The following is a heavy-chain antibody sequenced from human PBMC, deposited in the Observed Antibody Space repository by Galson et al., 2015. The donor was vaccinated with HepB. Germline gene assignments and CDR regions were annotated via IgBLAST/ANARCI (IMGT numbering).Heavy chain of an antibody. V-gene: IGHV4-4*02. Sequence: LSLTCAVSGGSISSSNWWSWVRQPPGKGLEWIGEIYHSGSTNYNPSLKSRVTISVDKSKNQFSLKLSSVTAADTAVYYCATTPLYCGGDCYPPDAFDIWGQGTMVTVSS. CDR2: IYHSGST. CDR3: ATTPLYCGGDCYPPDAFDI. J-gene: IGHJ3*02. D-gene: IGHD2-21*02. CDR1: GGSISSSNW.